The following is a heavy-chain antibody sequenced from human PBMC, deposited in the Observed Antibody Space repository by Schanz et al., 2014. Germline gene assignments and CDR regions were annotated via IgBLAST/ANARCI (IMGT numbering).Heavy chain of an antibody. Sequence: VQLVESGGGLVKPGGSLRLSCAASGFTFSTYTMNWVRQAPGKGLVWVTYIRYDGINKYYADSVKGRFTVSRDNAKSTLFLQMDSLRPEDTAVYYCARRITGTHHNPYYHGMDVWGQGTTVTVSS. D-gene: IGHD1-20*01. J-gene: IGHJ6*02. CDR3: ARRITGTHHNPYYHGMDV. CDR1: GFTFSTYT. CDR2: IRYDGINK. V-gene: IGHV3-30*02.